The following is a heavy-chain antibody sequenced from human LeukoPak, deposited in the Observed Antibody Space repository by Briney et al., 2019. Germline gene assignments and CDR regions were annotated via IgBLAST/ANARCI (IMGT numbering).Heavy chain of an antibody. Sequence: GGSLRLSCAASGFTFNKYAMSWVRQAPGKGLEWVSAIIGSGESTYYADSVKGRITISRDNAKNSLYLQMNSLRAEDTAVYYCARISIAVAVWYWGQGTLVTVSS. V-gene: IGHV3-23*01. D-gene: IGHD6-19*01. CDR3: ARISIAVAVWY. CDR1: GFTFNKYA. CDR2: IIGSGEST. J-gene: IGHJ4*02.